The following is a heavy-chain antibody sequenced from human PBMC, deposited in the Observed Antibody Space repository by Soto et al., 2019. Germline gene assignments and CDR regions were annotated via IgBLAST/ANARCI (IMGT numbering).Heavy chain of an antibody. CDR1: GYSFTSYW. CDR2: IYPGDSDT. V-gene: IGHV5-51*01. Sequence: GESLKISCKGSGYSFTSYWIGWVRQMPGKGLEWMGIIYPGDSDTRYSPSFQGQVTISADKSISTAYLQWSSLKASDTAMYYCARIFGSIAARWYYYYGMDVWGQGTTVTVSS. J-gene: IGHJ6*02. D-gene: IGHD6-6*01. CDR3: ARIFGSIAARWYYYYGMDV.